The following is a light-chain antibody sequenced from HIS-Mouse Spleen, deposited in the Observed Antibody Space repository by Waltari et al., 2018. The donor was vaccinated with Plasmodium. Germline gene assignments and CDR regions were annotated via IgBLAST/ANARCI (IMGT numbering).Light chain of an antibody. Sequence: EIVLTQSPGTLSLSPGERATLPCRASQSVSSSYLAWYQQKPGQAPRLLIYGASSRATGLPGRFSGSGSGTDFTLTISRLEPEDVAVYYCQQYGSSGTFGQGTKVEIK. J-gene: IGKJ1*01. CDR1: QSVSSSY. V-gene: IGKV3-20*01. CDR3: QQYGSSGT. CDR2: GAS.